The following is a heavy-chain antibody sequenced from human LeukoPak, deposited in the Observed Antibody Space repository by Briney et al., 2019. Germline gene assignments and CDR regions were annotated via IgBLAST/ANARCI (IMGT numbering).Heavy chain of an antibody. J-gene: IGHJ4*02. V-gene: IGHV4-59*12. CDR1: GGSISSYY. Sequence: SETLSLTCTVSGGSISSYYWSWIRQPPGKGLEWIGYIYYSGSTNYNPSLKSRVTISVDTSKNQFSLKLSSVTAADTAVYYCARDNVGAPIPVPPDYWGQGTLVTVSS. CDR2: IYYSGST. D-gene: IGHD1-26*01. CDR3: ARDNVGAPIPVPPDY.